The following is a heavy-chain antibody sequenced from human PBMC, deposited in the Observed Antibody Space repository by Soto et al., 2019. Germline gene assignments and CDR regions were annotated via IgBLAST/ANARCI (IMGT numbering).Heavy chain of an antibody. CDR2: IYYSGST. CDR1: DGSISIRTYY. V-gene: IGHV4-39*01. J-gene: IGHJ3*02. CDR3: ARPPTDSIDAFEI. D-gene: IGHD3-3*02. Sequence: SETLSLTCTFSDGSISIRTYYWGWIRQPPGKGLEWIGSIYYSGSTYYNPSLKGRVTISVDTSKNQFSLNLNSVTAADTAVYYCARPPTDSIDAFEIWGQGTMVTVSS.